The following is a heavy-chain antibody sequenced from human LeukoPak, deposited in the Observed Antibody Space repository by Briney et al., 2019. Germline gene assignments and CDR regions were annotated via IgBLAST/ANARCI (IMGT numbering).Heavy chain of an antibody. D-gene: IGHD3-10*01. V-gene: IGHV3-66*02. J-gene: IGHJ3*01. Sequence: GGSLRLSCAASGFTVSGHYMSWVRQAPGEGLEWVSVIHSGVTAYYADSVKGRFTISRDNSKNTLFLQLNSLRPEDTALYYCARGGLGGEALEVWGQGTMVTVSS. CDR2: IHSGVTA. CDR1: GFTVSGHY. CDR3: ARGGLGGEALEV.